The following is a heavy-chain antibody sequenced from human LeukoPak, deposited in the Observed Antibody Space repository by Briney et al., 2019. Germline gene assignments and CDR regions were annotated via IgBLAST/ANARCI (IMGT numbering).Heavy chain of an antibody. CDR1: GFTFSSYG. Sequence: GGSLRLSCAASGFTFSSYGMYWVRQAPGKGLEWVAFIRYDGSNKHYADSVKGRFTISRDNSKNTLYLQMKSLRAEDTAVYYCAKDFTRGTRFGKIPHYFDYWGRGTLVTVSS. D-gene: IGHD3-10*01. CDR2: IRYDGSNK. J-gene: IGHJ4*02. CDR3: AKDFTRGTRFGKIPHYFDY. V-gene: IGHV3-30*02.